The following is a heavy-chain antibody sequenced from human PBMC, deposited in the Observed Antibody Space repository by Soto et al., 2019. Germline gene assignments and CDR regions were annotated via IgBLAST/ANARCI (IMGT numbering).Heavy chain of an antibody. CDR1: GFTFSSYS. Sequence: GGSLRLSCAASGFTFSSYSMNWVRQAPGKGLEWVSTISSTSIYIYYADSVRGRFTISRDNAKNSLYLQMNTLRAEDTAIYYCATDQLSLLNYDYWAQGTLVTVSS. CDR3: ATDQLSLLNYDY. CDR2: ISSTSIYI. D-gene: IGHD1-1*01. J-gene: IGHJ4*02. V-gene: IGHV3-21*01.